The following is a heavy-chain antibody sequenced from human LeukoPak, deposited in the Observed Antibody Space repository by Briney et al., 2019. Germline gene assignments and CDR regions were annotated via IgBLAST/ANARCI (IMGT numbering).Heavy chain of an antibody. Sequence: GASLRISCKGSGYRFTSYWISWVRQMPGKGLGWLGRIDPSDSYTNYSPSFQGHVTISADKSINTAYLQWSSLKASDTAMYYCARQAQKVVAASGMDVWGKGTTVTVSS. CDR3: ARQAQKVVAASGMDV. CDR2: IDPSDSYT. CDR1: GYRFTSYW. J-gene: IGHJ6*04. D-gene: IGHD2-15*01. V-gene: IGHV5-10-1*01.